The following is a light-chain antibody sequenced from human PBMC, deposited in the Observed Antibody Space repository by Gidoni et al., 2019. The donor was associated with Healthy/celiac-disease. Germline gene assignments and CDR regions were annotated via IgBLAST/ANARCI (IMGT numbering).Light chain of an antibody. Sequence: DIQMTQSPSSLSASVGDRVTITCQASQSISSYLNWYQQKPGKAPKLLIYAASSLQSGVPSRFSGSGSGTDFTLTISSLQPEDFATYYCQQSYSTLVFGQGTKLEIK. CDR3: QQSYSTLV. CDR1: QSISSY. J-gene: IGKJ2*01. CDR2: AAS. V-gene: IGKV1-39*01.